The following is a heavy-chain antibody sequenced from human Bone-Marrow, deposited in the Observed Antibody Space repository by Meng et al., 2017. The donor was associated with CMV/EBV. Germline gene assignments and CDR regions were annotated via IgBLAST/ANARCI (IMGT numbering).Heavy chain of an antibody. Sequence: GGSLRLSCAASGFTYSSFWMTWVRQAPGKGLEWVANIKEDGSEKYYVDSVKGRFTISRDNAKNSLYLQMNSLRAEDTAVYYCARGWSGSSGDWGRVTLVTVSS. CDR3: ARGWSGSSGD. J-gene: IGHJ4*02. V-gene: IGHV3-7*01. CDR2: IKEDGSEK. D-gene: IGHD1-26*01. CDR1: GFTYSSFW.